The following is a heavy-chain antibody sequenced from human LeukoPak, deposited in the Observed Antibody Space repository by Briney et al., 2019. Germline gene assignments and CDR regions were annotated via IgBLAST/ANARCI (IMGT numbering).Heavy chain of an antibody. V-gene: IGHV4-39*07. CDR3: ARATNGYSYGFDY. D-gene: IGHD5-18*01. Sequence: SETLSLTCTLSGGSISSSSYYWGWIRQPPGKGLEWIGSIYYSGSTYYNPSLKSRVTMSVDTSKNQFSLKLSSVTAADTAVYYCARATNGYSYGFDYWGQGTLVTVSS. J-gene: IGHJ4*02. CDR2: IYYSGST. CDR1: GGSISSSSYY.